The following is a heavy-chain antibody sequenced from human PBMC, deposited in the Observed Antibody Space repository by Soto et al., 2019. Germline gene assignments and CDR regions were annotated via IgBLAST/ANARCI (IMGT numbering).Heavy chain of an antibody. CDR2: TYYRSKWYN. J-gene: IGHJ3*02. CDR3: AKDLQLRYFAWSPGAFDI. V-gene: IGHV6-1*01. CDR1: GDSVSSNSAA. Sequence: SQTLSLTCAISGDSVSSNSAAWNWIRQSPSRGLEWLGRTYYRSKWYNDYAVSVKSRITINPDTSKNQFSLQLNSVTPEDTAVYYCAKDLQLRYFAWSPGAFDIWGQGTMVTVSS. D-gene: IGHD3-9*01.